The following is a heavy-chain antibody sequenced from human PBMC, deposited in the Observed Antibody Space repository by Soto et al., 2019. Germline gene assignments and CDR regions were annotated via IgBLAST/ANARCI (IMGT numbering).Heavy chain of an antibody. J-gene: IGHJ1*01. CDR3: ARVSSSGWYEFQH. V-gene: IGHV4-59*01. CDR2: IYYSGST. CDR1: GGSISSYY. Sequence: SSETLSLTCSVSGGSISSYYWSWIRQPPGKGLEWIGYIYYSGSTNYNPSLKSRVTISVDTSKNQFSLKLSSVTAADTAVYYCARVSSSGWYEFQHWGQGTLVTVSS. D-gene: IGHD6-19*01.